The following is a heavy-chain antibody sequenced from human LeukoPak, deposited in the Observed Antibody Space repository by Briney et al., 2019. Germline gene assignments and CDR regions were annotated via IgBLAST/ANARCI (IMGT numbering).Heavy chain of an antibody. CDR1: GGSFSGYY. CDR2: IYYSGST. J-gene: IGHJ4*02. CDR3: ARDLYYDSSGYLTLFDY. Sequence: SETLSLTCAVYGGSFSGYYWSWIRQPPGKGLEWIGYIYYSGSTNYNPSLKSRVTISVDTSKNQFSLKLSSVTAADTAVYYCARDLYYDSSGYLTLFDYWGQGTLVTVSS. V-gene: IGHV4-59*01. D-gene: IGHD3-22*01.